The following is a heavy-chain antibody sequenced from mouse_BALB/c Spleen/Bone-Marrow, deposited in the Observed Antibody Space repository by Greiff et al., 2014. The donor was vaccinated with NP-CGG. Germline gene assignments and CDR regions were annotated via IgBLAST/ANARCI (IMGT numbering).Heavy chain of an antibody. V-gene: IGHV1-39*01. J-gene: IGHJ1*01. CDR1: GYSFSGYN. Sequence: VQLQQSGPELEKPGASVKISCKASGYSFSGYNLNWVKQSNGQSLEWIGNIDPYYGDTTYNQKFKGKATLTVDRSSSTAYMQLKSLTSEDSAVYYGARKAYYTNWWYFDVWGAGTTVTVSS. CDR2: IDPYYGDT. D-gene: IGHD2-5*01. CDR3: ARKAYYTNWWYFDV.